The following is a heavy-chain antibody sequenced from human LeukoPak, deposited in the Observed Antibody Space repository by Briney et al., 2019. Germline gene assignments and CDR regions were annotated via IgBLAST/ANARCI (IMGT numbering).Heavy chain of an antibody. Sequence: SVKVPCKASVGTLSSYAISWGRQAPGQGLEWMGGIIPIFGTANYAQKFQRRGTITTDESTSTAYMELSSMRSEDTAVYYCASEKERGSYVGDAFDIWGQGTMVTVSS. CDR2: IIPIFGTA. D-gene: IGHD1-26*01. J-gene: IGHJ3*02. CDR1: VGTLSSYA. CDR3: ASEKERGSYVGDAFDI. V-gene: IGHV1-69*05.